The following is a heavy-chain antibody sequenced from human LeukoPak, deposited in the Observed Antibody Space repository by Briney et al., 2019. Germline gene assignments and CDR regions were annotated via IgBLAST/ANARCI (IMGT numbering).Heavy chain of an antibody. CDR2: IRGSGGST. V-gene: IGHV3-23*01. J-gene: IGHJ6*02. Sequence: PGGSLRLSCAASGFTFSSSAMNWVRQAPGKGLEWVSAIRGSGGSTYYADSVKGRFTISRDNSKNTLYLQMNSLRAEDTAVYYCAKGLDRLVHYYGMDVWGQGTTVTVSS. CDR3: AKGLDRLVHYYGMDV. CDR1: GFTFSSSA.